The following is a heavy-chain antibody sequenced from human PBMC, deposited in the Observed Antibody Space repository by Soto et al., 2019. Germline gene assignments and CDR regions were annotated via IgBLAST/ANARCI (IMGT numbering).Heavy chain of an antibody. CDR2: IYYSGST. Sequence: PSETPSLTCSFSSGSISISNYYWGWIRQPPGKGLEWIGSIYYSGSTYYNPSLKSRVTISVDTSKNQFSLKLSSVTAADTAVYYCARLVIVVVPAAMNAFDIWGQGTMVTVSS. V-gene: IGHV4-39*01. CDR1: SGSISISNYY. CDR3: ARLVIVVVPAAMNAFDI. D-gene: IGHD2-2*01. J-gene: IGHJ3*02.